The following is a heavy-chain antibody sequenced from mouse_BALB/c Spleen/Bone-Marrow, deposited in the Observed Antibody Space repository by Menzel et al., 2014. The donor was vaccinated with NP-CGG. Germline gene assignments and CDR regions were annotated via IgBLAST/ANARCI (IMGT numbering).Heavy chain of an antibody. CDR1: GFSFNSYG. CDR2: ISGGCSYT. V-gene: IGHV5-9-2*01. D-gene: IGHD2-4*01. CDR3: ARHAYYDQTEVSFVY. J-gene: IGHJ3*01. Sequence: EVKLMESGGGLVKSGGSLKLSCAASGFSFNSYGMSWVRQTPEKRLEWVATISGGCSYTFYPDSVKGRFTISRENAKNNLYLQLSSLRSEDTALYYCARHAYYDQTEVSFVYWGQGTLVTVSA.